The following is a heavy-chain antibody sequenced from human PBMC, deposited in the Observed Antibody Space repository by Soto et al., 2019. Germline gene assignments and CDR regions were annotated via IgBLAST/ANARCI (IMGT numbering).Heavy chain of an antibody. J-gene: IGHJ4*02. CDR1: GYPFTRHF. D-gene: IGHD6-19*01. CDR3: ARDSFAVAGTFGY. V-gene: IGHV1-46*03. Sequence: GASVKVSFKASGYPFTRHFMPWVGQAPGQGLEWMGIINTSGGSTSYAQKFQGRVTMTRDTSTSTVYMELSSLRSEDTAVYYCARDSFAVAGTFGYWGQGTLVTVSS. CDR2: INTSGGST.